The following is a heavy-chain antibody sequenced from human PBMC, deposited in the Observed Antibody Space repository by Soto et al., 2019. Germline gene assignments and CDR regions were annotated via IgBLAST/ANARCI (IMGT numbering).Heavy chain of an antibody. CDR3: AGEPRGGNYYMDV. J-gene: IGHJ6*02. CDR1: RLTFSTFD. CDR2: IWSDGSRA. D-gene: IGHD3-16*01. V-gene: IGHV3-33*01. Sequence: GGSLRLSCAASRLTFSTFDMHWVRQAPGKGLEGVALIWSDGSRAFYEDFVQGRFFISRDNSRNTLYLQMNSLRDEDTAVYYCAGEPRGGNYYMDVWGQGTTVTVSS.